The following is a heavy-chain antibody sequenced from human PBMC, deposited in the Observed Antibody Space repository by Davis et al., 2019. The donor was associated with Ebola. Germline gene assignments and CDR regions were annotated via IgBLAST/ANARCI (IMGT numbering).Heavy chain of an antibody. CDR2: ISSSSSYI. CDR1: GFTFSSYS. J-gene: IGHJ4*02. D-gene: IGHD1-1*01. Sequence: GESLKISCAASGFTFSSYSMNWVRQAPGKGLEWVSSISSSSSYIYYADSVKGRFTISRDNAKNSLYLQMNSLRAEDTAVYYCARPDRSITTTPGFWGQGTLVTVSS. CDR3: ARPDRSITTTPGF. V-gene: IGHV3-21*06.